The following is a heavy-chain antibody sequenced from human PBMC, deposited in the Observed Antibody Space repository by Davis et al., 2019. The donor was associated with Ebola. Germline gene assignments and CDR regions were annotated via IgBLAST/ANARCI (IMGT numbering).Heavy chain of an antibody. Sequence: GESLKISCAASGFSFSCYGMNWVRLAPGKGLEWVAFIPYDGRNQYYADSVKGRFTISRDNSKNTLYLQMNSLRAEDTAVYYCAKAAGWELLRWSYYYMDVWGKGTTVTVSS. V-gene: IGHV3-30*02. CDR1: GFSFSCYG. CDR2: IPYDGRNQ. D-gene: IGHD1-26*01. J-gene: IGHJ6*03. CDR3: AKAAGWELLRWSYYYMDV.